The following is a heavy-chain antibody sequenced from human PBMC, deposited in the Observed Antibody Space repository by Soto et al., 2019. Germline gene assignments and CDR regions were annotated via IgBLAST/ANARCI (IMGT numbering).Heavy chain of an antibody. Sequence: PSETLSLTCAVYGGSFSGYYWSWIRQPPGKGLEWIGEINHSGSTNYNPSLKSRVTISVDTSKNHFSLKLSSVTAADTAVYYCASSTVRERAFDYWGQGTLVTVSS. J-gene: IGHJ4*02. CDR1: GGSFSGYY. CDR3: ASSTVRERAFDY. CDR2: INHSGST. D-gene: IGHD3-10*01. V-gene: IGHV4-34*01.